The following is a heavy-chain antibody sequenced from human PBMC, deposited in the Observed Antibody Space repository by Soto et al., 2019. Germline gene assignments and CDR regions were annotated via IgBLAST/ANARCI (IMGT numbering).Heavy chain of an antibody. CDR3: GRYLRRGDYYYGMDV. Sequence: EVQLVESGGGLVKPGGSLRLSCAASGFTFSSYSMNWVRQAPGKGLEWVSSISSSSSYIYYADSVKGRFTISRDNAKNSLYLQLNSPRAEDTAVYYCGRYLRRGDYYYGMDVWGQGTTVTVSS. CDR1: GFTFSSYS. CDR2: ISSSSSYI. V-gene: IGHV3-21*01. J-gene: IGHJ6*02. D-gene: IGHD3-16*01.